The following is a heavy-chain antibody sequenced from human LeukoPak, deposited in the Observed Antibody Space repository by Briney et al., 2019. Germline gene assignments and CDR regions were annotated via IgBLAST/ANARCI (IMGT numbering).Heavy chain of an antibody. CDR3: ARDMYYYDSSGYYPGGY. Sequence: PSETLSLTCTVSGGSISSYYWSWIRQPPGKGLEWIGYVYYSGSTYYNPSLKSRVTISVDTSKNQFSLKLSSVTAADTAVYYCARDMYYYDSSGYYPGGYWGQGTLVTVSS. J-gene: IGHJ4*02. CDR2: VYYSGST. D-gene: IGHD3-22*01. CDR1: GGSISSYY. V-gene: IGHV4-59*12.